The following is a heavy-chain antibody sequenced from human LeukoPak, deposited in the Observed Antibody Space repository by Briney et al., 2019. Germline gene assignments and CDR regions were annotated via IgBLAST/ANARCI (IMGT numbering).Heavy chain of an antibody. CDR2: ISACNGNT. CDR1: GYTFTSYG. Sequence: GASVKVSCKASGYTFTSYGISWVRQAPGQGVDWMGWISACNGNTNYAQKLQGRVTMTTDTSTSTAYMELRSLRSDDTAVYYCARVGDYEGAFDIWGQGTMVTVSS. J-gene: IGHJ3*02. CDR3: ARVGDYEGAFDI. D-gene: IGHD4-17*01. V-gene: IGHV1-18*01.